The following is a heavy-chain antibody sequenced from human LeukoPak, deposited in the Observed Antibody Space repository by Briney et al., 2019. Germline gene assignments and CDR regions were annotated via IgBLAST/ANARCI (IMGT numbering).Heavy chain of an antibody. D-gene: IGHD2-2*01. V-gene: IGHV3-21*01. CDR2: ISSSSSYI. Sequence: GGSLRLSCAASGFTVSSNYMSWVRQAPGKGLEWVSSISSSSSYIYYADSVKGRFTISRDNAKNSLYLQMNSLRAEDTAVYYCARDYPAATNHDAFDIWGQGTMVTVSS. CDR3: ARDYPAATNHDAFDI. CDR1: GFTVSSNY. J-gene: IGHJ3*02.